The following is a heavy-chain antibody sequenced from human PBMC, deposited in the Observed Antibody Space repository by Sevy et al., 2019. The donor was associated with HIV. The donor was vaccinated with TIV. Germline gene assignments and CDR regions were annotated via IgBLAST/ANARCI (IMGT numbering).Heavy chain of an antibody. CDR1: GFTFSNFG. D-gene: IGHD3-16*01. V-gene: IGHV3-30*02. CDR3: ARERGDAWGCYFDY. J-gene: IGHJ4*02. Sequence: GGSLRLSCTASGFTFSNFGMHWVRQVPGKGLEWVAFIRYDGSDKYYAASVKGRFTISRDDSMNTRYLQMDSLRAEDTAVYECARERGDAWGCYFDYWGQGTLVTVSS. CDR2: IRYDGSDK.